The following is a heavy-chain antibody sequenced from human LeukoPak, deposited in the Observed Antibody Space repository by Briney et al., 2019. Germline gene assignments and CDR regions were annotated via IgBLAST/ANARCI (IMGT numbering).Heavy chain of an antibody. D-gene: IGHD1-26*01. Sequence: GGSLRLSCAASGFTFSSYGMHWVRQAPGKGLEWVAFIRYDGSNKYYADSVKGRFTISRDNSENTLYLQMNSLRAEDTAVYYCAKDRRVGATYFDYWGQGTLVTVSS. CDR3: AKDRRVGATYFDY. CDR2: IRYDGSNK. CDR1: GFTFSSYG. V-gene: IGHV3-30*02. J-gene: IGHJ4*02.